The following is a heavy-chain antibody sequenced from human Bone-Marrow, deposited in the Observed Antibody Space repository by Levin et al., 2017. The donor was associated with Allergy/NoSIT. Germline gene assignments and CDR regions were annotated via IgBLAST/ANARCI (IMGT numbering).Heavy chain of an antibody. V-gene: IGHV3-21*01. CDR2: ISTSSSYI. Sequence: GGSLRLSCAASGFSITRYTMNWVRQAPGKGLEWVSSISTSSSYISYADSVKGRFTMSRDNAKNSLLLQMNSLRAEDTAVYYCVGDPEEVSMVRGVISIYYYYGMDVWGQGTTVTVS. CDR3: VGDPEEVSMVRGVISIYYYYGMDV. J-gene: IGHJ6*02. CDR1: GFSITRYT. D-gene: IGHD3-10*01.